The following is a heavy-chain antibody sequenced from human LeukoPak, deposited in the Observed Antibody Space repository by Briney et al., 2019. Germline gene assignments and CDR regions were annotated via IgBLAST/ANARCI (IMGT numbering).Heavy chain of an antibody. D-gene: IGHD6-19*01. J-gene: IGHJ4*02. CDR2: INPNSGGT. CDR3: ARGSVARYYFDY. V-gene: IGHV1-2*02. Sequence: ASVKVSCKASGYIFAGYYMHWVRQAPGQGLEWMGWINPNSGGTNYAQKFQGRVTMTRDTSISTAYMELSRLRSDDTAVYYCARGSVARYYFDYWGQGTLVTVSS. CDR1: GYIFAGYY.